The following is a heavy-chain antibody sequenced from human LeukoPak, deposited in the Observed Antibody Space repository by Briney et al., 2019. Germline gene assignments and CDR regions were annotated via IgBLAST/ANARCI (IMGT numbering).Heavy chain of an antibody. CDR2: INHSGST. Sequence: PSETLSLTCAVYGGSFSGYYWSWIRQPPGKGLEWIGEINHSGSTNYNPSLKSRVTIPVDTSKNQFSLKLSSVTAADTAVYYCARGRFDSSGHYFGPIYYFDYWGQGTLVTVSS. J-gene: IGHJ4*02. CDR3: ARGRFDSSGHYFGPIYYFDY. CDR1: GGSFSGYY. V-gene: IGHV4-34*01. D-gene: IGHD3-22*01.